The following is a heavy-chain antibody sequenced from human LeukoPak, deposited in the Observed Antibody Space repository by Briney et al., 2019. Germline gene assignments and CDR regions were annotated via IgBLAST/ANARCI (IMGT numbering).Heavy chain of an antibody. V-gene: IGHV4-34*01. CDR2: INHSGST. Sequence: SETLSLTSAVYGGSFSGYYWSWIRQPPGKGLEWIGEINHSGSTNYNPSLKSRVTISVDTSKNQFSLKLSSVTAADTAVYYCARHGSDYSLDWFDPWGQGTLVTVSS. D-gene: IGHD4-11*01. CDR3: ARHGSDYSLDWFDP. CDR1: GGSFSGYY. J-gene: IGHJ5*02.